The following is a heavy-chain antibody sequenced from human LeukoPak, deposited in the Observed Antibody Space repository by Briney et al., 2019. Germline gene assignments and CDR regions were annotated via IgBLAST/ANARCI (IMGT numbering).Heavy chain of an antibody. V-gene: IGHV1-69*13. CDR3: ARAGFGGFGVYYYYMDV. Sequence: SVKVSSKASGGTFSSYAIGWVGQAPGQGLEWRGGIIPIFGTANYAQKFQGRVKITADESTSTAYMELSSLRSEDTAVYYCARAGFGGFGVYYYYMDVWGKGTTVTVSS. CDR1: GGTFSSYA. D-gene: IGHD3-10*01. CDR2: IIPIFGTA. J-gene: IGHJ6*03.